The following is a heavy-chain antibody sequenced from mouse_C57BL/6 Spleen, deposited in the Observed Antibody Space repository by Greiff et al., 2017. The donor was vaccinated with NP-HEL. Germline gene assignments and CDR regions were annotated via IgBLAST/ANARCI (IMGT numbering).Heavy chain of an antibody. V-gene: IGHV1-26*01. D-gene: IGHD1-1*01. Sequence: EVQLQQSGPELVKPGASVKISCKASGYTFTDYYMNWVKQSHGKSLEWIGDINPNNGGTSYNQKFKGKATLTVDKSSSTAYMELRSLTSEDSAVYYCASAYGSRGYYAMDYWGQGTSVTVSS. CDR1: GYTFTDYY. CDR2: INPNNGGT. CDR3: ASAYGSRGYYAMDY. J-gene: IGHJ4*01.